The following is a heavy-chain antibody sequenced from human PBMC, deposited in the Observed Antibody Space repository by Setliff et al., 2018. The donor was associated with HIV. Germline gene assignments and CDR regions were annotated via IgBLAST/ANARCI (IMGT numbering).Heavy chain of an antibody. V-gene: IGHV3-64D*09. CDR1: GFLISGYT. CDR2: INTIGTNT. CDR3: VKDSNIWSYDS. Sequence: HGESLKISCAASGFLISGYTMHWVRQAPGKGLEYVSAINTIGTNTHYADSVRGRFTISRDNSKNTLYLQMSSLGLDDTAVYYCVKDSNIWSYDSWGQGTLVTVSS. D-gene: IGHD6-13*01. J-gene: IGHJ4*02.